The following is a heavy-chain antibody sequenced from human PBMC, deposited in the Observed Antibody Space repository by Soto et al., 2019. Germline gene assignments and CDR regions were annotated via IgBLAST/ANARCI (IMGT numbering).Heavy chain of an antibody. V-gene: IGHV1-3*05. CDR1: GYTFTSYA. D-gene: IGHD2-15*01. CDR2: ISAGNGNT. CDR3: ARIESGGADD. Sequence: QVQLVQSGAEEKKPGASVKVSCKASGYTFTSYAMHWVRQAPGQRLEWMGWISAGNGNTKYSQKFQARVTITRDTSASTAYMDLSRLRSEDTAVYYCARIESGGADDWGQGTLVTVSS. J-gene: IGHJ4*02.